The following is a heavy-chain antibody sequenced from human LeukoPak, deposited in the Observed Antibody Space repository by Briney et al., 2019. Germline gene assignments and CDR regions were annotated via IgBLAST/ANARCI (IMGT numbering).Heavy chain of an antibody. Sequence: SCKASGYTFTGYYMHWVRQAPGKGLEWVAVISYDGSNKYYADSVKGRFTISRDNSKNTLYLQMNSLRAEDTAVYYCARDRIAAAPDRGMDVWGQGTTVTVSS. D-gene: IGHD6-13*01. J-gene: IGHJ6*02. CDR3: ARDRIAAAPDRGMDV. V-gene: IGHV3-30-3*01. CDR1: GYTFTGYY. CDR2: ISYDGSNK.